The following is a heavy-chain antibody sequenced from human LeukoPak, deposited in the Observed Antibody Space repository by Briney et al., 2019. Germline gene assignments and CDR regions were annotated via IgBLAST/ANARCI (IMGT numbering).Heavy chain of an antibody. D-gene: IGHD4/OR15-4a*01. J-gene: IGHJ4*02. CDR2: ISDGGSIT. Sequence: GGSLRLSCAASGFTFSDYGMSWVRQAPGKGLEWVSTISDGGSITYYADSVKGRFTISRDNSKNTLYLQMNSLRAEDTAVYYCARRAGAYSHPYDYWGQGTLVTVSS. CDR3: ARRAGAYSHPYDY. CDR1: GFTFSDYG. V-gene: IGHV3-23*01.